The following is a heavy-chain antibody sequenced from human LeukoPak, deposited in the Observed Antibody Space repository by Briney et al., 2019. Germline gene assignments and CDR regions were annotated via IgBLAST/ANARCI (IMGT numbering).Heavy chain of an antibody. CDR2: IYYSGST. D-gene: IGHD6-6*01. CDR3: AQQLGSAFDI. V-gene: IGHV4-39*07. Sequence: PSETLSLTCTVSGGSISSSSYYWGWIRQPPGKGLEWIGSIYYSGSTYYNPSLKSRVTISVDTSKNQFSLKLSSVTAADTAVYYCAQQLGSAFDIWGQGTMVTVSS. J-gene: IGHJ3*02. CDR1: GGSISSSSYY.